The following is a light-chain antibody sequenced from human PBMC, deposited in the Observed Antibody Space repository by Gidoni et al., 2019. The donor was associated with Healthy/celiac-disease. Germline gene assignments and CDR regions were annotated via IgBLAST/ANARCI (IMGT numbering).Light chain of an antibody. CDR3: QQRSNWPGT. CDR2: DAY. CDR1: QSVSSY. Sequence: EIVLTPSPATLSLSPGERATLSCRASQSVSSYLAWYQQKPGQAPRLLIYDAYNRATGIPARFSGSGSGTDFTLTISSLEPEEFAVYYCQQRSNWPGTFGQGTKVEIK. J-gene: IGKJ1*01. V-gene: IGKV3-11*01.